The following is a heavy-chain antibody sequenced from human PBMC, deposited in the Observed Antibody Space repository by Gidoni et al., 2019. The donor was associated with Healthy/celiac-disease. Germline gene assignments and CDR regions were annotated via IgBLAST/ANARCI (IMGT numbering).Heavy chain of an antibody. CDR2: ISDDGSNK. CDR1: GFTFRSYA. J-gene: IGHJ6*02. V-gene: IGHV3-30-3*01. CDR3: ARDQMATIKYYYYGMDV. Sequence: VQLVESGGGVVQPGRSLRLSCAASGFTFRSYAMHWVRQAPGKGLEWVAVISDDGSNKYYADSVKGRFTISRDNSKNTLYLQMNSLRAEDTAVYYCARDQMATIKYYYYGMDVWGQGTTVTVSS. D-gene: IGHD5-12*01.